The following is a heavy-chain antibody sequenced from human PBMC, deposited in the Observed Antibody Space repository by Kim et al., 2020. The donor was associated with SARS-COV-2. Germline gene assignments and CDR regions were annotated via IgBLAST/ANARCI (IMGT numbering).Heavy chain of an antibody. J-gene: IGHJ1*01. D-gene: IGHD3-10*01. V-gene: IGHV3-74*01. Sequence: GGSLRLSCGASGFTFNFYWLQWVRQAPGKGLVWVSRINGDGSKTDYADSVKGRFTISRDNAKNTLYLQMNSLRVEDTAVYYCTRGKLLWVGDRIGLNEMALWRRGT. CDR3: TRGKLLWVGDRIGLNEMAL. CDR1: GFTFNFYW. CDR2: INGDGSKT.